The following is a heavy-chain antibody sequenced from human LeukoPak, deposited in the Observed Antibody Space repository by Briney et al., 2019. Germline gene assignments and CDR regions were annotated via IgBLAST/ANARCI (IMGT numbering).Heavy chain of an antibody. CDR1: GYTFTGYY. Sequence: ASVKVSCKASGYTFTGYYMHWVRQAPGQGLEWMGGINPNSGGTNYAQKFQGRITMTRDTSISTAYMELSRLRSDDTAVYYCARVRPGGATVTTGAFDIWGQGTMVTVSS. J-gene: IGHJ3*02. CDR2: INPNSGGT. CDR3: ARVRPGGATVTTGAFDI. D-gene: IGHD4-17*01. V-gene: IGHV1-2*02.